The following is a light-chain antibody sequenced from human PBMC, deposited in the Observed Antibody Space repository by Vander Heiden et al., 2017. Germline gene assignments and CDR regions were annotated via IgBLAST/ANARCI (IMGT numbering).Light chain of an antibody. Sequence: SVLAQPPSASGTPGQRVTISGSRSSSTIGSNYVDWYQHLPGTAPKLLLYWNNQRHSGVPDRFSGSKSGTSATVAISGLRSEDEADYYCSAGDDSRSGPVFGGGTKLTVL. CDR1: SSTIGSNY. CDR3: SAGDDSRSGPV. V-gene: IGLV1-47*01. CDR2: WNN. J-gene: IGLJ2*01.